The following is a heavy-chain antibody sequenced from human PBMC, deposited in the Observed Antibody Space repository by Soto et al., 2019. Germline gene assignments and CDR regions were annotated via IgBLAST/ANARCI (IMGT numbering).Heavy chain of an antibody. CDR3: ARILDFWSGHGVFDI. J-gene: IGHJ3*02. D-gene: IGHD3-3*01. CDR1: GGSISSYY. Sequence: NPSLTCXVSGGSISSYYWSWIRQPPGKGLEFIGHLYYSGTTYYNPSLRSRVTISEDTSKNHFSLQLTSVTAADTAVYYCARILDFWSGHGVFDIWGQGTMVTVSS. V-gene: IGHV4-59*06. CDR2: LYYSGTT.